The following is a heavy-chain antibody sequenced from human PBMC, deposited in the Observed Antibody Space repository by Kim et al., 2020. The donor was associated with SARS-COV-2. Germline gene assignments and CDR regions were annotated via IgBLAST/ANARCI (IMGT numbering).Heavy chain of an antibody. Sequence: FQGRVTITADESTSTAYMELSSLRSEDTAVYYCARVCLSYYYDSSGTFDYWGQGTLVTVSS. CDR3: ARVCLSYYYDSSGTFDY. V-gene: IGHV1-69*01. D-gene: IGHD3-22*01. J-gene: IGHJ4*02.